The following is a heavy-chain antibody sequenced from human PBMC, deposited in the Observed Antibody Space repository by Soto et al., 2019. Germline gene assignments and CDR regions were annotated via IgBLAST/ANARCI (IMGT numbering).Heavy chain of an antibody. CDR2: IYHSGNT. CDR1: GGSISSSNW. CDR3: ATLPPRVVASLLPIPT. V-gene: IGHV4-4*02. J-gene: IGHJ5*02. D-gene: IGHD1-26*01. Sequence: VQLRQSGPGLVKPSGTLSLTCAVSGGSISSSNWWTWVRQAPGKGLEWIGEIYHSGNTYYNPSLKGRVTITVDNSNNQCSLKLNSVTAADTAVYYCATLPPRVVASLLPIPTWGQGTLVTVSS.